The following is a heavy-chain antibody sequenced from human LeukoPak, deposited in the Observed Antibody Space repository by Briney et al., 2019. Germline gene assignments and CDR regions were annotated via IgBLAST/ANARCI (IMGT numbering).Heavy chain of an antibody. Sequence: GGSPRLSCAASGFTFSSYEMNWVHQAPGKGLEWVSHINSRGDDKQYADSVKGRFTISRDNAKNSLYLQMNSLRAEDTAVYYCATDKLAGGTYYVLFDYWGQGALVTVSS. CDR2: INSRGDDK. J-gene: IGHJ4*02. V-gene: IGHV3-48*03. CDR1: GFTFSSYE. CDR3: ATDKLAGGTYYVLFDY. D-gene: IGHD3-16*01.